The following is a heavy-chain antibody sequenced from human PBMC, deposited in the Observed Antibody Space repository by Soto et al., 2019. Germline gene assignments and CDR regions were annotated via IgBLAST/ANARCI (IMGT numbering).Heavy chain of an antibody. CDR2: ISGSGGST. Sequence: PGGSLRLSCAASGFTFSSYAMSWVRQAPGKGLEWVSAISGSGGSTYCADSVKGRFTISRDNSKNTLYLQMNSLRAEDTAVYYCAKRLVVPAATYSYYYYMDVWGKGTTVTVSS. D-gene: IGHD2-2*01. V-gene: IGHV3-23*01. J-gene: IGHJ6*03. CDR3: AKRLVVPAATYSYYYYMDV. CDR1: GFTFSSYA.